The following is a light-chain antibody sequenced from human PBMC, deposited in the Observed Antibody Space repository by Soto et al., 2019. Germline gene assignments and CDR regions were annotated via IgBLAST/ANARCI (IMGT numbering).Light chain of an antibody. CDR3: QQRRNWPRLT. CDR1: QNVNNN. J-gene: IGKJ4*01. Sequence: EIVLTQSPATLSLSPGERATLSCRASQNVNNNFAWYQQKPGQAPRLLIYDISSRATGIPARFSGSGSGTDFTLTISSLEPEDFAVYYCQQRRNWPRLTFGGGTKVEIK. V-gene: IGKV3-11*01. CDR2: DIS.